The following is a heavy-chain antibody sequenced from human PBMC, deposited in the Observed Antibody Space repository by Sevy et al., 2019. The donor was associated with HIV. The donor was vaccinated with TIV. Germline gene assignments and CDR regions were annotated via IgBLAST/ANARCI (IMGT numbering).Heavy chain of an antibody. CDR1: GYTFTYYH. D-gene: IGHD1-26*01. CDR2: ITPNNGHT. V-gene: IGHV1-18*01. CDR3: ARAPSGSQGPGQYFHH. J-gene: IGHJ1*01. Sequence: ASVMVSCKASGYTFTYYHITWVRQAPGQGLEWMGWITPNNGHTNIAQRLQGRVTMTTDTSKSTAYLELRSLTSDDTAVYYCARAPSGSQGPGQYFHHWGQGTLVTVSS.